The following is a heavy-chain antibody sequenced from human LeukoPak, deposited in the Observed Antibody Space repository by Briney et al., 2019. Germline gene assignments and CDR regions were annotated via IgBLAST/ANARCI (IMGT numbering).Heavy chain of an antibody. CDR1: GCTFSSYS. CDR2: ISSSSSYI. J-gene: IGHJ4*02. D-gene: IGHD3-3*02. Sequence: PGGSLRLSCAASGCTFSSYSMNWVRQAPAKGLEWVSSISSSSSYIYYADSVKGRFTISRDNAKNSLYLQMNSLRAEDTGVYYCARDGHFWSGYYSVYWGQGTLVTVSS. V-gene: IGHV3-21*01. CDR3: ARDGHFWSGYYSVY.